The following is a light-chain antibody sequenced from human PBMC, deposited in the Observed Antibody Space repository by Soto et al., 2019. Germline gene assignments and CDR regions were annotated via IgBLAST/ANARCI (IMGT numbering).Light chain of an antibody. CDR3: QQYNGWPWT. CDR1: QSVSSN. CDR2: GAS. J-gene: IGKJ1*01. Sequence: EIVMTQSPATLSVSPGERATLSCRASQSVSSNLAWYQQKPGQAPRLLIYGASNRATGIPARFSGSGSGTEFALTITGLQSEDFAVYYCQQYNGWPWTFGLGTKVDI. V-gene: IGKV3D-15*01.